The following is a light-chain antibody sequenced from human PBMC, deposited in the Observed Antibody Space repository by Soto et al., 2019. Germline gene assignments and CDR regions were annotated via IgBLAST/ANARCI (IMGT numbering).Light chain of an antibody. Sequence: DIQLTQSPSSLSASVGDRITISCRASQSISRNLNWYQQMPGKAPNLLLYAARDLQSGVPGRFSGSGSGTEFNLTISSLQPEDLATYDCQHSHCTPYTFGQGTKLEI. CDR1: QSISRN. CDR3: QHSHCTPYT. CDR2: AAR. V-gene: IGKV1-39*01. J-gene: IGKJ2*01.